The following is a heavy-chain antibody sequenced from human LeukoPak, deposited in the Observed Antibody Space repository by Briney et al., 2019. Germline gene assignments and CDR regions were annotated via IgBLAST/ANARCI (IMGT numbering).Heavy chain of an antibody. Sequence: SQTLSLTCTVSGGSISSGSYYWSWIRKPAGKGLVWIGRKHSSGSTNYNPSLKSRVTLSLDTSKNQFSLKLSSVTAADTAVYYCASAYSGSFYFGSWGQGILVTVSS. CDR1: GGSISSGSYY. J-gene: IGHJ4*02. CDR2: KHSSGST. V-gene: IGHV4-61*02. D-gene: IGHD1-26*01. CDR3: ASAYSGSFYFGS.